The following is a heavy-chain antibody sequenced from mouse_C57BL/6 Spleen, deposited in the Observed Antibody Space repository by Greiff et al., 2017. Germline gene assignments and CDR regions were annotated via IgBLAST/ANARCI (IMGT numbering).Heavy chain of an antibody. CDR3: ARDDYGYAMDY. V-gene: IGHV1-72*01. Sequence: QVQLQQPGAELVKPGASVKLSCKASGYTFTSYWMHWVKQRPGRGLEWIGRIDANSGGTKYNEKFKSKATLTVDKPSSTAYMQLSSLTSEDSAVYYCARDDYGYAMDYWGQGTSVTVSS. CDR2: IDANSGGT. CDR1: GYTFTSYW. J-gene: IGHJ4*01. D-gene: IGHD2-4*01.